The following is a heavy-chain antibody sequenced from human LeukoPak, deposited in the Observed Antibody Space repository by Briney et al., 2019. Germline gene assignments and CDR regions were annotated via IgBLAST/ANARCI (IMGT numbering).Heavy chain of an antibody. J-gene: IGHJ4*02. Sequence: PGRSLRLSCAASGFTFSSYGMHWVRQAPGKGLEWVAVISYDGSNKYYADSVKGRFTISRDNSKNTLYLQMNSLRAEDTAVYYCAGDWGRGATYFDYWGQGTLVTVSS. V-gene: IGHV3-30*03. D-gene: IGHD1-26*01. CDR1: GFTFSSYG. CDR3: AGDWGRGATYFDY. CDR2: ISYDGSNK.